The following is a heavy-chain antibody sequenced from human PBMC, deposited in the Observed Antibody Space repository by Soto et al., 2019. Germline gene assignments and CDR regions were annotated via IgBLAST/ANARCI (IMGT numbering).Heavy chain of an antibody. CDR1: GGSISSGDYY. CDR2: IYYSGST. J-gene: IGHJ4*02. V-gene: IGHV4-30-4*02. D-gene: IGHD3-22*01. Sequence: PSETLSLTCTVSGGSISSGDYYWSWIRQPPGKGLEWIGYIYYSGSTYYNPSLKSRVTISVDTSKNQFSLKLSSVTAADTAVYYCASQYYYDSSGSQTFDYWGQGTQVTVSS. CDR3: ASQYYYDSSGSQTFDY.